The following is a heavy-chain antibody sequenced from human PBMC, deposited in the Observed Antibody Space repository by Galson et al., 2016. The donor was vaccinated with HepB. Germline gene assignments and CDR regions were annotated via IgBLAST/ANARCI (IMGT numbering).Heavy chain of an antibody. V-gene: IGHV4-28*01. CDR2: IYYSGST. CDR1: GHSITSSDW. CDR3: AAGEAVAGIAY. J-gene: IGHJ4*02. Sequence: SETLSLTCAVSGHSITSSDWWGWIRQPPGKGLELIGYIYYSGSTYFNPSLKSRVTMSVDMSKNHFSLKLRSMTAVDTAVHYCAAGEAVAGIAYWGQGNLVTVSS. D-gene: IGHD6-19*01.